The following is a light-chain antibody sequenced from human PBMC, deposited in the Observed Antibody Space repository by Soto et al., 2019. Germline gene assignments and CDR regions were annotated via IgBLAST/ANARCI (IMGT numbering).Light chain of an antibody. CDR3: QQDENPLLT. Sequence: DIQMTQSPSSLSASVGDRVTITCQASQDISNYLNWYQQKPGKAPKLLIYDASNLETGVPSRFSGSVSGTDFTFTISGLQPEDTATYYGQQDENPLLTFGGGTKVEIK. J-gene: IGKJ4*01. V-gene: IGKV1-33*01. CDR1: QDISNY. CDR2: DAS.